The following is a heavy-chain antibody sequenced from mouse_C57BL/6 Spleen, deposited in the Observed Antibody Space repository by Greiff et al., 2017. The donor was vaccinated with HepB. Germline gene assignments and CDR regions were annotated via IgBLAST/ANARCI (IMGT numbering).Heavy chain of an antibody. D-gene: IGHD1-1*01. Sequence: QVQLQQSGAELVRPGASVKLSCKASGYTFTDYYINWVKQRPGQGLEWIARIYPGSGNTYYNEKFKGKATLTAEKSSSTAYMQLSSLTSEDSAVYFCARNLITTVVATPFDYWGQGTTLTVSS. V-gene: IGHV1-76*01. J-gene: IGHJ2*01. CDR2: IYPGSGNT. CDR1: GYTFTDYY. CDR3: ARNLITTVVATPFDY.